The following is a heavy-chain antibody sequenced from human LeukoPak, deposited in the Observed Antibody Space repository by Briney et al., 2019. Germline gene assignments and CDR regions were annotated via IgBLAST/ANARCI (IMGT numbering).Heavy chain of an antibody. D-gene: IGHD2-15*01. CDR3: AREGYCSGGSCYDY. CDR1: GYTFTSYG. CDR2: ISAYNGNT. Sequence: ASVKVSCKASGYTFTSYGISWVRQAPGQGLEWMGWISAYNGNTNYAQKLQGRVTMTTDTSTSTAYMGMRSLRSDDTAVYYCAREGYCSGGSCYDYWGQGTLVTVSS. J-gene: IGHJ4*02. V-gene: IGHV1-18*01.